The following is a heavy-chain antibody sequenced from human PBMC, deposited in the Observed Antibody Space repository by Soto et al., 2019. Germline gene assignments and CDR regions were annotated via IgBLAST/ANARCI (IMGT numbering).Heavy chain of an antibody. V-gene: IGHV3-9*01. CDR2: ISWNTGSI. J-gene: IGHJ4*02. CDR1: GFTFADYA. Sequence: EGQLVESGGGLVQPGRSLRLSCAASGFTFADYAMHWVRQAPGKGLEWVSGISWNTGSIGYADSVKGRFTISRDNAKNSLYLQMNSLRAEDTALYYCAKDKWEVSYYFDYWGQGTLVTVSS. CDR3: AKDKWEVSYYFDY. D-gene: IGHD3-16*02.